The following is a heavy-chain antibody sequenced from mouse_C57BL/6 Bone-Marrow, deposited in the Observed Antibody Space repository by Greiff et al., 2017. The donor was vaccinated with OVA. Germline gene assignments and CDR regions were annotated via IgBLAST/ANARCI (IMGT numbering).Heavy chain of an antibody. D-gene: IGHD1-1*01. J-gene: IGHJ2*01. CDR3: ARNPYYYGSSPGYFDY. Sequence: VQLQQSGPGLVQPSQSLSITCTVSGFSLTSYGVHWVRQSPGKGLEWLGVIWSGGSTDYNAAFISRLSISKDNSKSQVFFKMNSLQADDTAIYYCARNPYYYGSSPGYFDYWGQGTTLTVSS. V-gene: IGHV2-2*01. CDR2: IWSGGST. CDR1: GFSLTSYG.